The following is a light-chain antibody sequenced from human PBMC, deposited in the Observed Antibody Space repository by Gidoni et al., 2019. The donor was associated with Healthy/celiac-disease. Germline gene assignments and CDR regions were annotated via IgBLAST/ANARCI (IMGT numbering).Light chain of an antibody. J-gene: IGLJ3*02. Sequence: QSALTPPASVSGSPGHSITISCPGTSSDVGGYNYVSWYPQHPGKAPQLMIYEVSNRPSGVSNRFSGSKSGNTASLTISGLQAEDDADYYCSSYTSSSTRVFGGGTKLTVL. CDR3: SSYTSSSTRV. CDR2: EVS. CDR1: SSDVGGYNY. V-gene: IGLV2-14*01.